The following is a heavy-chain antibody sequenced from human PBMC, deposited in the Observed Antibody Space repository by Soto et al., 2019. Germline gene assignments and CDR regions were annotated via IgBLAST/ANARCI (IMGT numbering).Heavy chain of an antibody. Sequence: GGSLRLSCAASGFTFSSYSMNWVRQAPGKGLEWVSYISSSSSTIYYADSVKGRFTISRDNAKNSLYLQMNSLRDEDTAVYYCAGDRRFGELRYYYGMGVWGQGTTVTVSS. J-gene: IGHJ6*02. CDR3: AGDRRFGELRYYYGMGV. CDR1: GFTFSSYS. D-gene: IGHD3-10*01. CDR2: ISSSSSTI. V-gene: IGHV3-48*02.